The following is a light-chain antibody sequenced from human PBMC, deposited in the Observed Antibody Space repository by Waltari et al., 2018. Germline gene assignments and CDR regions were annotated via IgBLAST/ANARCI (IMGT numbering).Light chain of an antibody. CDR1: SPDVGNYNI. V-gene: IGLV2-23*01. Sequence: QSALTQPASVSGSPGQPLTISCTGTSPDVGNYNIVSWFQHHPGKAPKLLIYEGEKRPSGVSSRFFGSKSDKAASLTISGLEADDEAVYYCFSYAVSSTFMIFGGGTQLTVL. J-gene: IGLJ2*01. CDR3: FSYAVSSTFMI. CDR2: EGE.